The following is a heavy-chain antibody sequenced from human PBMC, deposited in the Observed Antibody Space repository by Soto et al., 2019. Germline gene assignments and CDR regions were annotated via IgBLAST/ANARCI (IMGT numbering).Heavy chain of an antibody. J-gene: IGHJ6*02. CDR1: GYSFTSYW. CDR3: ARLGGDLPYCYGMDV. V-gene: IGHV5-10-1*01. CDR2: IDPSDSYT. D-gene: IGHD2-21*02. Sequence: EVQLVQSGAEVKKPGESLRISCKGSGYSFTSYWISWVRQMPGKGLEWMGRIDPSDSYTNYSPSFQGHVTISADKSISTAYLQWSSLKASDTAMYYCARLGGDLPYCYGMDVWGQGPTVTVSS.